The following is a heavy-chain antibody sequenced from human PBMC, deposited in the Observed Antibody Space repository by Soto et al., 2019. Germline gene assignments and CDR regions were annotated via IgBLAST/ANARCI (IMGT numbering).Heavy chain of an antibody. Sequence: GGSLRLSCAASGFTFSSYAMIWVRQAPGKGLEWVSAISGSGGSTYYADSVKGRFTISRDNSKNTLFVQMNSLRAEDTAVYYCAKRARYCSSTSCFYYYYGMEVWGQGTTVTVSS. J-gene: IGHJ6*02. CDR3: AKRARYCSSTSCFYYYYGMEV. CDR2: ISGSGGST. V-gene: IGHV3-23*01. D-gene: IGHD2-2*01. CDR1: GFTFSSYA.